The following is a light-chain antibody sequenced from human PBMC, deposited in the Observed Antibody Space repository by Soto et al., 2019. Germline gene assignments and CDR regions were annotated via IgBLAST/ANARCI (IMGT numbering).Light chain of an antibody. V-gene: IGKV1-39*01. CDR2: AAS. J-gene: IGKJ2*01. Sequence: DIQMTQSPSFLSASVGDRVTITCRASQSISSYLNWYQQKPGKAPKLLIYAASSLQSGVPSRFSGSGSGTDFTLTISSLQPEDFATYYCQQSYSTPYTFGQVTKLEIK. CDR3: QQSYSTPYT. CDR1: QSISSY.